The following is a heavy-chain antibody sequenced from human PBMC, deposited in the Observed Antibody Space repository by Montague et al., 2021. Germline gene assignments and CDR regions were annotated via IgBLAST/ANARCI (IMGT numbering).Heavy chain of an antibody. D-gene: IGHD3-22*01. Sequence: QSGAEVKKPGESLRISCKGSGYNFTNYWIAWGRQLPAKGLEWMGIIFPRDSHARYSLSFEGQVTFSVDTSLSTAYLHLSNLKAPDTAMYYCARRLFDSRGVNWFDPWGPGTQVVVS. CDR1: GYNFTNYW. CDR3: ARRLFDSRGVNWFDP. V-gene: IGHV5-51*01. CDR2: IFPRDSHA. J-gene: IGHJ5*02.